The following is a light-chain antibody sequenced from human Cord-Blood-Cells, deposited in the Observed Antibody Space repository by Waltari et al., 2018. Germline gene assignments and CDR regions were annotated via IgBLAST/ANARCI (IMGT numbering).Light chain of an antibody. CDR1: SPNIGAWYA. J-gene: IGLJ3*02. Sequence: QSVLTQPPSVSGAPGQRVTISCTGSSPNIGAWYAVHWYQQLPGTAPKLLIYGNSNRPSGVPDRFSGSKSGTSASLAITGLQAEDEADYYCQSYDSSLSGSVFGGGTKLTVL. CDR2: GNS. CDR3: QSYDSSLSGSV. V-gene: IGLV1-40*01.